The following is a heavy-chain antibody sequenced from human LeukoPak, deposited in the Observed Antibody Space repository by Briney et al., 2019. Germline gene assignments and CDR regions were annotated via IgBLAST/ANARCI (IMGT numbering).Heavy chain of an antibody. Sequence: PSETLSLTCAVYGGSFSGYYWSWIRQPPGKGLEWIGEINHSGSTNYNPSLKSRVTISVDTSKNQFSLKLSSVTAADTAVYYCARREGSYYYYYYMTSGAKGPRSPSP. D-gene: IGHD1-26*01. V-gene: IGHV4-34*01. J-gene: IGHJ6*03. CDR1: GGSFSGYY. CDR3: ARREGSYYYYYYMTS. CDR2: INHSGST.